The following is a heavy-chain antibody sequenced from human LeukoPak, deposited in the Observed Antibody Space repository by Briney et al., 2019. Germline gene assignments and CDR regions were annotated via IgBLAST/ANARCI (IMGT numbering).Heavy chain of an antibody. CDR3: ARRWRYYYCSGSYLPLDP. V-gene: IGHV4-34*01. Sequence: SETLSLTCAVYGGSFSGYYWSWIRQPPGKGLEWIGEIYHSGSPNYNPSLKSRVTISVDTSKNQFSLKLSSVTAADTAVYDCARRWRYYYCSGSYLPLDPWGQGTLVTVSS. J-gene: IGHJ5*02. D-gene: IGHD3-10*01. CDR2: IYHSGSP. CDR1: GGSFSGYY.